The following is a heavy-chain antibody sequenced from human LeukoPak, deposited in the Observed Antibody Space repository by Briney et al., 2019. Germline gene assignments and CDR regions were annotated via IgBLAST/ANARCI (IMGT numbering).Heavy chain of an antibody. V-gene: IGHV4-39*07. Sequence: PSETLSLTCTVSGGSISSSSYYWGWIRQPPGKGLEWIGSIYYSGSAYYNPSLKSRVTISLDTSKNHFSLKLNSVTAADTAVYYCARDFRGGTGGLDFWGQGTLVTVSS. CDR2: IYYSGSA. CDR3: ARDFRGGTGGLDF. D-gene: IGHD3/OR15-3a*01. J-gene: IGHJ4*02. CDR1: GGSISSSSYY.